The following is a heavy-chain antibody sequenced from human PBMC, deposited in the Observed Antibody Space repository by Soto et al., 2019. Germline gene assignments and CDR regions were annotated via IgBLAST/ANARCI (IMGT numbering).Heavy chain of an antibody. CDR1: GGSISTYY. Sequence: QVQLQESGPGPVRPSETLSLTCTLSGGSISTYYWTWIRQPPGKGLEWIGYIYFNGNTNYNPSLKSRVTISLDTSKNQFSLNLNSVTAADTAIYYCAGTAVAAHTNWGQGTLVTVSS. D-gene: IGHD6-19*01. CDR2: IYFNGNT. J-gene: IGHJ4*02. CDR3: AGTAVAAHTN. V-gene: IGHV4-59*01.